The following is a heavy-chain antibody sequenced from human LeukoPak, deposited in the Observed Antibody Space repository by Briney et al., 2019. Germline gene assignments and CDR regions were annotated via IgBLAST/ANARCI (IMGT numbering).Heavy chain of an antibody. V-gene: IGHV4-39*07. CDR1: GGSISSSSYY. CDR3: ARFTLFGVDY. J-gene: IGHJ4*02. CDR2: IYYSGST. D-gene: IGHD3-10*01. Sequence: KPSETLSLTCTVSGGSISSSSYYWGWIRQPPGKGLEWIGSIYYSGSTNYNPSLKSRVTISVDTSKNQFSLKLSSVTAADTAVYYCARFTLFGVDYWGQGTLVTVSS.